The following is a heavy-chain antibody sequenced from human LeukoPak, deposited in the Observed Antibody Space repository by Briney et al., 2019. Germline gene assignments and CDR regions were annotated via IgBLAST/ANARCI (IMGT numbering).Heavy chain of an antibody. CDR3: AKDKALYSSDLFDY. D-gene: IGHD6-19*01. Sequence: GSLRLSCAASGFTFSSYAMRWVRQAPGKGLEWVSAISGSGGSTYYADSVKGRFTISRDNSKNTLYLQMNGLRAEDTAVYYCAKDKALYSSDLFDYWGQGTLVTVSS. V-gene: IGHV3-23*01. CDR1: GFTFSSYA. J-gene: IGHJ4*02. CDR2: ISGSGGST.